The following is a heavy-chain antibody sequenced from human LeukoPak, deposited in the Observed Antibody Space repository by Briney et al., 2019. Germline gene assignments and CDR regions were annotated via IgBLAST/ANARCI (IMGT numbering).Heavy chain of an antibody. CDR2: ITSNSYTM. D-gene: IGHD3-22*01. Sequence: GGSLRLSCAASGFSFSSYSMNWVRQAPGKGLEWVSYITSNSYTMYYADAVKGRFATSRDNAKNSLYLQMNSLRAEDTAVYYCARKSGSSGYPFDYWGQGTLVTVSS. CDR3: ARKSGSSGYPFDY. J-gene: IGHJ4*02. V-gene: IGHV3-48*01. CDR1: GFSFSSYS.